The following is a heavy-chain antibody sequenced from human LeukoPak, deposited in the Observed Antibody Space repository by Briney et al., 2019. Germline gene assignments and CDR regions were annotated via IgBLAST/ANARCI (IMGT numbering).Heavy chain of an antibody. D-gene: IGHD2-15*01. CDR3: ARDYCSGGSCFDY. V-gene: IGHV3-21*01. Sequence: PGGSLRLSCAASGFTFSSYSMNWVRQAPGKGLEWVSSISSSSYIYYADSVKGRFTISRDNAKNSLYLQMNSLRAEDTAVYYCARDYCSGGSCFDYWGQGTLVTVSS. CDR1: GFTFSSYS. J-gene: IGHJ4*02. CDR2: ISSSSYI.